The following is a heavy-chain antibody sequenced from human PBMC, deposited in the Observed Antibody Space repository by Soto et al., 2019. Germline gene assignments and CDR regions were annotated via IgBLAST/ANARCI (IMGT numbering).Heavy chain of an antibody. CDR3: ASLYGDYDSYFDY. J-gene: IGHJ4*02. D-gene: IGHD4-17*01. CDR2: IWYDGSNK. V-gene: IGHV3-33*01. Sequence: GGSLRLSCAASGFTFSSYGMHWVRQAPGKGLEWVAVIWYDGSNKYYADSVKGRFTISRDNSKNTLYLQMNSLRAEDTAVYYCASLYGDYDSYFDYWGQGTLVTVSS. CDR1: GFTFSSYG.